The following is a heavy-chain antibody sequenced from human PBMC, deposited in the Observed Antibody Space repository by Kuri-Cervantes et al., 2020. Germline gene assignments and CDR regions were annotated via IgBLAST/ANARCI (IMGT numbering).Heavy chain of an antibody. CDR1: GFTFSSHW. CDR3: ARDYRTYGYSRGAFDI. J-gene: IGHJ3*02. D-gene: IGHD5-18*01. V-gene: IGHV3-48*01. Sequence: GGSLRLSCAASGFTFSSHWMNWVRQAPGKGLEWVSYISSSSSTIYYADSVKGRFTISRDNAKNSLYLQMNSLRVEDTALYYCARDYRTYGYSRGAFDIWGQGTMVTVSS. CDR2: ISSSSSTI.